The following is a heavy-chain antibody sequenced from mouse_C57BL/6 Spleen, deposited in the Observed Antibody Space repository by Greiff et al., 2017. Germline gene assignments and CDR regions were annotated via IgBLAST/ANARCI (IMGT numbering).Heavy chain of an antibody. CDR2: IDPSDSET. V-gene: IGHV1-52*01. CDR1: GYTFTSYW. Sequence: QVQLQQPGAELVRPGSSVKLSCKASGYTFTSYWMHWVKQRPIQGLEWIGNIDPSDSETHYNQKFKDKATLTVDKSSSTAYMQLSSLTSEDSAVYYCARRYYGSSPDYFDYWGQGTTLTVSS. D-gene: IGHD1-1*01. J-gene: IGHJ2*01. CDR3: ARRYYGSSPDYFDY.